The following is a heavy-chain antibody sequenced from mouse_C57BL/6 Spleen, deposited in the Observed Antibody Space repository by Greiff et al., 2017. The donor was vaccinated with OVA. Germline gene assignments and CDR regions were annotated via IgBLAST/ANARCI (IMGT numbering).Heavy chain of an antibody. J-gene: IGHJ4*01. CDR1: GFTFSSYA. D-gene: IGHD1-1*01. V-gene: IGHV5-4*03. CDR2: ISDGGSYT. CDR3: ARANYGSFYYAMDY. Sequence: EVKLVESGGGLVKPGGSLKLSCAASGFTFSSYAMSWVRQTPEKRLEWVATISDGGSYTYYPDNVKGRFTISRDNAKNNLYLQMSHLKSEDTAMYYCARANYGSFYYAMDYWGQGTSVTVSS.